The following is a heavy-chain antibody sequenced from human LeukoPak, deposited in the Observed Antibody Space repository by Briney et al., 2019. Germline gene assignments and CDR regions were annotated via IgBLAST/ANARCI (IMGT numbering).Heavy chain of an antibody. CDR1: RFTFSNYF. Sequence: GGSLRLSCAASRFTFSNYFMYWVRHPPGKGREGVALISYDGANKYYAASVKGRFTIPRDNSKNTLYLQINSLRAEDTAVYYCARDVNYAGWGEGTLVTVSS. D-gene: IGHD2-2*01. CDR3: ARDVNYAG. CDR2: ISYDGANK. J-gene: IGHJ4*02. V-gene: IGHV3-30-3*01.